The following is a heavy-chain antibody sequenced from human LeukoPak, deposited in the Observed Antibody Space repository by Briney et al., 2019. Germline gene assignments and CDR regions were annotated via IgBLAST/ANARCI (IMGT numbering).Heavy chain of an antibody. CDR2: IIPIFGTA. J-gene: IGHJ6*03. CDR3: ARVNEMSAYYYYMDV. Sequence: SVKVSCKASGGTFSSYAISWVRQAPGQGLEWMGGIIPIFGTANYAQKFQGRVTITTDESTGTAYMELSSLRSEDTAVYYCARVNEMSAYYYYMDVWGKGTTVTVSS. CDR1: GGTFSSYA. D-gene: IGHD5-24*01. V-gene: IGHV1-69*05.